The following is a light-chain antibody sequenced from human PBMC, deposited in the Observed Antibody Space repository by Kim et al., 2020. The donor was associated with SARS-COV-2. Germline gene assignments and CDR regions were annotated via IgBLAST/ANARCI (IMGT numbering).Light chain of an antibody. V-gene: IGKV1-5*03. J-gene: IGKJ2*03. CDR2: KAS. Sequence: SASVGDRVTITCRASQSISSWLAWYQQKPGKAPTLLIYKASSLESGVPSRFSGSGSGTEFTLTISSLQPDDFATYYCQQYNSYPYSFGQGTKLEI. CDR3: QQYNSYPYS. CDR1: QSISSW.